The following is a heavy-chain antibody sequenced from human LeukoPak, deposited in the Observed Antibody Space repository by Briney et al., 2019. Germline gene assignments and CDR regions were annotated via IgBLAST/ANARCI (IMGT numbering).Heavy chain of an antibody. CDR1: GFTFSTHA. CDR2: IIDSGGAT. Sequence: GGSLRLSCAASGFTFSTHAMSWVRQAPRRGLEWVSSIIDSGGATYYADSVKGRFTISRDNSKNTLYLQMSSLGADDTAVYYCAKLTDSWGQGTLVSVSS. J-gene: IGHJ5*01. V-gene: IGHV3-23*01. CDR3: AKLTDS.